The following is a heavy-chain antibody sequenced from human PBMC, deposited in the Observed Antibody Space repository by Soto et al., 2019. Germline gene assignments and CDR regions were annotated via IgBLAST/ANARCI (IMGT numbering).Heavy chain of an antibody. Sequence: QVQQVQSGAEVKKPGASVKVSCKASGYTFTSYGISWVRQAPGQGLEWMGWISAFNGNTNYAQKLQGRVTMTTDTSTSTAYMELRSLRSDDTAVYYCARDLRFLESENWFDPWGQGTLVTVSS. V-gene: IGHV1-18*01. D-gene: IGHD3-3*01. CDR1: GYTFTSYG. J-gene: IGHJ5*02. CDR2: ISAFNGNT. CDR3: ARDLRFLESENWFDP.